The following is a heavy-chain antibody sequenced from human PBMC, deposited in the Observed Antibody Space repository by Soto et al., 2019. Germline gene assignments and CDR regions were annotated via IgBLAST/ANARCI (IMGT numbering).Heavy chain of an antibody. CDR1: GFTFSSYG. CDR2: IWYDGSNK. V-gene: IGHV3-33*01. J-gene: IGHJ6*02. Sequence: RLSCAASGFTFSSYGMHWVRQAPGKGLEWVAVIWYDGSNKYYADSVKGRFTISRDNSKNTLYLQMNSLRAEDTAVYYCAREGHYYGMDVWGQGTTVTVSS. CDR3: AREGHYYGMDV.